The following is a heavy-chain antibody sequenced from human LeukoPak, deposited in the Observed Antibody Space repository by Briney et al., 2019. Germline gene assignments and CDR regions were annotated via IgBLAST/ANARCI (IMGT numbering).Heavy chain of an antibody. Sequence: GGSLRLXCAASGFTYSSYAMSWVRLAPGKGLEWVSAISGSGDSRYYADSVKGRFTISRDNSKNTLYLQMNSLRAEDTAVYYCAKDPGSAIPWWFDPWGQGTLVTVSS. CDR1: GFTYSSYA. V-gene: IGHV3-23*01. J-gene: IGHJ5*02. CDR3: AKDPGSAIPWWFDP. CDR2: ISGSGDSR. D-gene: IGHD2-2*02.